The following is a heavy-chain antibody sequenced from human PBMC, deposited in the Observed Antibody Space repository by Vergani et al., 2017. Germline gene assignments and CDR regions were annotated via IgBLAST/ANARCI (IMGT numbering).Heavy chain of an antibody. V-gene: IGHV5-51*06. D-gene: IGHD3/OR15-3a*01. CDR2: SYPGNSET. CDR1: GYSFSRNW. CDR3: ARVYCRGMSCAGTDYFYHIDV. Sequence: EVQLEQSGAAVKKPGESLEISCKGSGYSFSRNWIAWVRERPGQGLEWMAMSYPGNSETRNNPSFRGQVTMSVDKSISTAYLQWSSLKASDSAMYYCARVYCRGMSCAGTDYFYHIDVWGKGTTVTVS. J-gene: IGHJ6*03.